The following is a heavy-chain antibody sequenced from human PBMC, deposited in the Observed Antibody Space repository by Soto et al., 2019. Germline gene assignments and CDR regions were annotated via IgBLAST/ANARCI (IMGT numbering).Heavy chain of an antibody. J-gene: IGHJ6*02. Sequence: GGSLRLSCAASGFTFSSYGMHWVRQAPGKGLEWVAVISYDGSNKYYADSVKGRFTISRDNSKNTLYLQMNSLRAEDTAVYYCAKMGAPWARGYSYFYYCYGMDVWGQGTTVTVSS. V-gene: IGHV3-30*18. CDR3: AKMGAPWARGYSYFYYCYGMDV. D-gene: IGHD5-18*01. CDR2: ISYDGSNK. CDR1: GFTFSSYG.